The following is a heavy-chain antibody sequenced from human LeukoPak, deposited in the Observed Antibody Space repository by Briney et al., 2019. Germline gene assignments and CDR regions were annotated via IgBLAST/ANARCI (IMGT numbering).Heavy chain of an antibody. D-gene: IGHD1-14*01. CDR3: AKGTRQYSYYYFDY. V-gene: IGHV3-48*03. Sequence: GGSLRLSCTASGFTFSSYEMNWVRQAPGKGLEWVSYISSTGNTIYYADSVKGRFTTSRDNAKNSLYLQVNSLRAEDTAVYYCAKGTRQYSYYYFDYWGQGTLVTVSS. CDR2: ISSTGNTI. J-gene: IGHJ4*02. CDR1: GFTFSSYE.